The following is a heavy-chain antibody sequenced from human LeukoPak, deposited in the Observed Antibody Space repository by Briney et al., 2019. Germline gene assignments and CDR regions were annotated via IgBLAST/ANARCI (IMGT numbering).Heavy chain of an antibody. Sequence: ASVTVSCKASGYTFTGYGISWVRQAPGQGLEWMGWISAYNGNTNYAQKLQGRVTMTTDTSTSTAYMELRSLRSDDTAVYYCARDWTPGSGSYFPFDYWGQGTLVTVSS. J-gene: IGHJ4*02. D-gene: IGHD3-10*01. CDR2: ISAYNGNT. V-gene: IGHV1-18*01. CDR3: ARDWTPGSGSYFPFDY. CDR1: GYTFTGYG.